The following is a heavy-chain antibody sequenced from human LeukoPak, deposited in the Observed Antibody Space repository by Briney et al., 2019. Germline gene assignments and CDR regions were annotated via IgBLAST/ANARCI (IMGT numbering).Heavy chain of an antibody. Sequence: GASVKVSCKASGYTFTSYDINWVRQATGQGLEWMGWMNPNSGNTGYAQKFQGRVTMTRNTSISTAYMELSRLRSDDTAVYYCARPYYYDSSGYSVFDYWGQGTLVTVSS. J-gene: IGHJ4*02. CDR3: ARPYYYDSSGYSVFDY. CDR1: GYTFTSYD. V-gene: IGHV1-8*01. CDR2: MNPNSGNT. D-gene: IGHD3-22*01.